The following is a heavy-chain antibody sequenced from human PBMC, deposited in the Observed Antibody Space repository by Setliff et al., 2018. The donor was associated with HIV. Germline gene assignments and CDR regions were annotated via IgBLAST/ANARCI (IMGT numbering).Heavy chain of an antibody. Sequence: GASVKVSCKTFGYRFTDFYVNWVRQAPGQGLEWMGWINPKSGATKNAQKFQGRVTMTRDTSISTVYMELSSLRSDDTALYSCARRAEDLAINPPSFDYYFDYWGQGTPVTVSS. CDR1: GYRFTDFY. J-gene: IGHJ4*02. CDR3: ARRAEDLAINPPSFDYYFDY. CDR2: INPKSGAT. V-gene: IGHV1-2*02. D-gene: IGHD3-9*01.